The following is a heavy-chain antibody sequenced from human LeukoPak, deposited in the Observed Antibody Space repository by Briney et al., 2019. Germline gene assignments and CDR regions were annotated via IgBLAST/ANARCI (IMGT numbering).Heavy chain of an antibody. Sequence: SETLSLTCTVSGGSLSRDSHFWTWLRQPPGKGPEWHGYIYYSGSTHYNPSLRSRVTISLDTSKSQISLKLSSVTAADTAVYYCARGQRRLQDYWGQGTLVTVSS. J-gene: IGHJ4*02. CDR2: IYYSGST. V-gene: IGHV4-61*01. CDR3: ARGQRRLQDY. CDR1: GGSLSRDSHF.